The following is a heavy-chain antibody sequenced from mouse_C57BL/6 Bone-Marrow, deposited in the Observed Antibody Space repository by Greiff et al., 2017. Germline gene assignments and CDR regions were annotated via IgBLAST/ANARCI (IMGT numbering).Heavy chain of an antibody. V-gene: IGHV1-55*01. CDR3: ARAYYNGSSSYAMDY. CDR2: IHPGSGST. J-gene: IGHJ4*01. Sequence: VQLQQPGAELVKPGASVKMSCKASGYTFTSYWITWVKQRPGQGLEWIGNIHPGSGSTNYNEKFKGKATLTVDTSSSTAYMQLSSLTSEDSAVYYCARAYYNGSSSYAMDYWGQGTSVTVSS. CDR1: GYTFTSYW. D-gene: IGHD1-1*01.